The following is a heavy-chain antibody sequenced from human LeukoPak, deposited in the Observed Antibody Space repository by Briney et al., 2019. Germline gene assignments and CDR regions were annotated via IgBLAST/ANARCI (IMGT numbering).Heavy chain of an antibody. V-gene: IGHV1-3*01. J-gene: IGHJ1*01. CDR1: GYTFTSYA. CDR3: ARRWGCSCSWFFQH. D-gene: IGHD6-19*01. Sequence: ASVKVSCKASGYTFTSYAMHWVRQAPGQRLEWMGWINAGNGNTKYSQKFQGRVTITRDTSASTAYMELSSLRSEDTAVYYCARRWGCSCSWFFQHWGQGTLVAVSS. CDR2: INAGNGNT.